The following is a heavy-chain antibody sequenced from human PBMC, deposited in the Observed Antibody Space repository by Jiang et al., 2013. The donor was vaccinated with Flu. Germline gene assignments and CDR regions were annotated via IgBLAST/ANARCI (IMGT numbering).Heavy chain of an antibody. CDR2: ITTDTANP. Sequence: QSGSELKKPGASVTVSCKTSGYTFTHYAVNWVRQAPGQGLEWMGWITTDTANPTYAQGFTGRFVFSLDTSVSTAFLQISSLKAEDTAMYYCARDVGRLSLDHWGQGTLVTVSS. D-gene: IGHD6-25*01. CDR1: GYTFTHYA. CDR3: ARDVGRLSLDH. J-gene: IGHJ4*02. V-gene: IGHV7-4-1*02.